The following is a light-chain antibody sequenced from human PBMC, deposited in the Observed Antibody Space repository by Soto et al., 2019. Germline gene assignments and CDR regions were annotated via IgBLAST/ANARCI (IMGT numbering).Light chain of an antibody. V-gene: IGKV1-5*03. J-gene: IGKJ1*01. Sequence: DIHMTQSPSTLSASVGDRVTITCRASQTISSWFAWYQQKPGKAPKLLIYKASTLKSGVPSRFSGSGSGTEFTLTISSLQPDDFATYYCQHYNSYSEAFGQGTKVDIK. CDR1: QTISSW. CDR3: QHYNSYSEA. CDR2: KAS.